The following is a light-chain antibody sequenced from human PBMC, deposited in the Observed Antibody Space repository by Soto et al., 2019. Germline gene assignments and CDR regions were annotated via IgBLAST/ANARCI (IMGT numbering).Light chain of an antibody. J-gene: IGLJ2*01. V-gene: IGLV1-47*01. CDR2: RNN. CDR1: SSNIGSNY. CDR3: AAWDDSLSGVV. Sequence: QSMLTQPPSASGTPGQRVTISCSGSSSNIGSNYVYWYQQLPGTAPKLLFYRNNQRPSGVPDRFSGSKSGTSASLAISGLRSEDEADYYCAAWDDSLSGVVFGGGTKLTVL.